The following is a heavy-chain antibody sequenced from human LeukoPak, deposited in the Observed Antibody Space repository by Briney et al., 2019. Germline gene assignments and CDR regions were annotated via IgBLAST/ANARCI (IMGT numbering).Heavy chain of an antibody. Sequence: PGGSLRLSCAASGFTFSNYDMNWVRQAPGKGLEWVSFISSSSSYIYYADSVKGRFTISRDNAKNSLYLQMNSLRAEDTAVYYCARDLAPGIAAAGMGYWGQGTLVTVSS. CDR1: GFTFSNYD. CDR3: ARDLAPGIAAAGMGY. V-gene: IGHV3-21*01. J-gene: IGHJ4*02. CDR2: ISSSSSYI. D-gene: IGHD6-13*01.